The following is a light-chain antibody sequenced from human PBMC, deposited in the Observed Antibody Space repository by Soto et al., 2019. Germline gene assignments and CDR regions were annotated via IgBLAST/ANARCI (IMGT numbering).Light chain of an antibody. J-gene: IGLJ3*02. CDR3: AAWHDSLNGPV. Sequence: QSVLTQPPSASGTPGQRVTISCSGSSSNIGGNPVNWYQQLPGTAPKLLIYNNNQRPSGFPDRFSVSKSGTSASLAISGLQSEDEADYYCAAWHDSLNGPVFGGGTKLTVL. V-gene: IGLV1-44*01. CDR1: SSNIGGNP. CDR2: NNN.